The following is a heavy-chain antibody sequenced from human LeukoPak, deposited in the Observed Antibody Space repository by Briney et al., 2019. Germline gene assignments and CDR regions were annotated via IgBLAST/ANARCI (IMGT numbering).Heavy chain of an antibody. D-gene: IGHD6-13*01. CDR2: IYSAGTT. CDR3: ASLMYSSSWYYFDY. V-gene: IGHV3-53*01. J-gene: IGHJ4*02. Sequence: GGSLRLSCAASGFTFSSNYMSWVRQAPGKGLEWVSDIYSAGTTYYTDSVKGRFTISRDNSKNTLYLQMNSRRAEHTAVYYCASLMYSSSWYYFDYWGEGTLVTVSS. CDR1: GFTFSSNY.